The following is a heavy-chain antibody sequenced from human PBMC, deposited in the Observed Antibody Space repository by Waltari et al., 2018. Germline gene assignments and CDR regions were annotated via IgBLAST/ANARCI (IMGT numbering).Heavy chain of an antibody. D-gene: IGHD2-15*01. CDR1: GFTFSSYA. CDR3: AKAPQQYCSGGSCYP. Sequence: EVQLVESGGGLVQPGGSLRLSCAASGFTFSSYAMSWVRQAPGKGLEWVSAISGSGGSTYYADSVKVRVTISRDNSKNTLYLQMNSLRAEDTAVYYCAKAPQQYCSGGSCYPWGQGTLVTVSS. CDR2: ISGSGGST. J-gene: IGHJ5*02. V-gene: IGHV3-23*04.